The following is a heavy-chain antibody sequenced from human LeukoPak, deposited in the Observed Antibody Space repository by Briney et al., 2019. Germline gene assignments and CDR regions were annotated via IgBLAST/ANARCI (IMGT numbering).Heavy chain of an antibody. CDR1: GFTFSSYA. Sequence: PGGSLRLSCAASGFTFSSYAMSWVRQAPGKGLEWVSAISGSGGSTYYADSVKGRFTISRDNAKNSLYLQMNSLRAEDTAIYYCTRDEAAATDWGQGTLVTVSS. D-gene: IGHD6-13*01. CDR2: ISGSGGST. V-gene: IGHV3-23*01. J-gene: IGHJ4*02. CDR3: TRDEAAATD.